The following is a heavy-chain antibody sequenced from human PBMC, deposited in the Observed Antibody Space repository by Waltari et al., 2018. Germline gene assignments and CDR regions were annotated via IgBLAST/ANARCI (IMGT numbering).Heavy chain of an antibody. J-gene: IGHJ3*01. Sequence: QVQLVESGGGVVQTGESLRLSCPVPGFDFKIYNMHWIRRTPGRGVGWVAFTALDERDKRYADSVRGRFIISRDNSKYTLYLDMYSLRPDDSAVYYCAREGLRPNTEDYRGNGAYDFWGRGTKVTVSS. CDR2: TALDERDK. V-gene: IGHV3-30*02. CDR1: GFDFKIYN. D-gene: IGHD2-8*01. CDR3: AREGLRPNTEDYRGNGAYDF.